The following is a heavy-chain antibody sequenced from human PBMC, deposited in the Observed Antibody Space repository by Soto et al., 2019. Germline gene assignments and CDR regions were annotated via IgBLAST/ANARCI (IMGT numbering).Heavy chain of an antibody. D-gene: IGHD3-10*01. CDR3: ARDMVRGLYPEYFQH. CDR1: GFTSSSYS. J-gene: IGHJ1*01. V-gene: IGHV3-48*01. CDR2: ISSSSSTI. Sequence: LSCAASGFTSSSYSMNWVRQAPGKGLEWASYISSSSSTIYYADSVKGRFTISRDNAKNTLYLQMNSLRAEDTAVYYCARDMVRGLYPEYFQHWGQGTLVTVSS.